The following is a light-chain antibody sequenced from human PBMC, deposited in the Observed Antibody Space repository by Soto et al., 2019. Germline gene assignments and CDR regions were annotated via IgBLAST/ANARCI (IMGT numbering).Light chain of an antibody. CDR1: TSDVGGYNY. CDR2: EVS. J-gene: IGLJ1*01. Sequence: QSLLTQAPSASGSPGQSFTISCTATTSDVGGYNYVSWHQQHPGKAPKLMIYEVSKRPSGVPDRFSGSKSGNTASLTVSGLQAEDEADYYCSSYAGSTSVFGTGTKVTVL. V-gene: IGLV2-8*01. CDR3: SSYAGSTSV.